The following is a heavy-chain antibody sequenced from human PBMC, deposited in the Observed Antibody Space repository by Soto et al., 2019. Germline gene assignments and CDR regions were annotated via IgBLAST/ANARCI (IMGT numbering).Heavy chain of an antibody. CDR1: GGPFSSFA. CDR2: IIPILGSP. V-gene: IGHV1-69*01. CDR3: ARQVQMLWAYFDY. Sequence: QVQLVQSGAEVKKPGSSVKVSCKASGGPFSSFALNWVRQAPGQGLEWMGGIIPILGSPNYPQTFQGRVTITADESTSTVYLDLSSLKSEDTAVYYCARQVQMLWAYFDYWGQGTLVTASS. D-gene: IGHD3-16*01. J-gene: IGHJ4*02.